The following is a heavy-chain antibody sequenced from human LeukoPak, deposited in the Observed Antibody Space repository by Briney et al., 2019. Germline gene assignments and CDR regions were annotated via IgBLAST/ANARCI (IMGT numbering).Heavy chain of an antibody. CDR2: ISSSSSYT. J-gene: IGHJ4*02. CDR1: GFTFSDYY. Sequence: GGSLRLSCAASGFTFSDYYMSWIRQAPGRGLEWVSYISSSSSYTNYADSVKGRFTISRDNAKNSLYLQMSSLRAEDTAVYYCARDYDGSATFDYWGQGTLVTVSS. CDR3: ARDYDGSATFDY. V-gene: IGHV3-11*06. D-gene: IGHD3-10*01.